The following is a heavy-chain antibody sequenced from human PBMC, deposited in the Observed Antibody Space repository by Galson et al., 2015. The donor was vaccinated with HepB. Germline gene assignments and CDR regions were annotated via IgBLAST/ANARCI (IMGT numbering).Heavy chain of an antibody. J-gene: IGHJ6*02. CDR2: ISYDGSNK. Sequence: SLRLSCAAPGFTFSSYAMHWVRQAPGKGLEWVAVISYDGSNKYYADSVKGRFTISRDNSKNTLYLQMNSLRAEDTAVYYCARVYRIVVVPAAISADYYGMDVWGQGTTVTVSS. V-gene: IGHV3-30-3*01. D-gene: IGHD2-2*01. CDR3: ARVYRIVVVPAAISADYYGMDV. CDR1: GFTFSSYA.